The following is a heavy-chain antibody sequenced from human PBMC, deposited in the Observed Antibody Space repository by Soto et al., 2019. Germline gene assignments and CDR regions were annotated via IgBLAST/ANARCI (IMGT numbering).Heavy chain of an antibody. CDR2: ISPSSMFL. V-gene: IGHV3-21*06. D-gene: IGHD3-10*01. Sequence: GGSLRLSCAASGFSCRSYYLNWVRQAPGRGLEWVSSISPSSMFLSYADSVKGRFTISRDNAKSSVHLQMNSLRAEDTAVYFCARVGTDYGSGSPYYSDYWGQGTLVTVSS. CDR1: GFSCRSYY. CDR3: ARVGTDYGSGSPYYSDY. J-gene: IGHJ4*02.